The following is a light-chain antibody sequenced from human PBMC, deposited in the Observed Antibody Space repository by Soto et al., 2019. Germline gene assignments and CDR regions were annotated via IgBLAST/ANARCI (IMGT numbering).Light chain of an antibody. CDR2: SAS. Sequence: EIVRTPSPATLSVSPGCRATLSCRASQSISDTLAWYQQKPGQAPRLLIYSASRRATGFPARFSGSGSGTDFTLTIRNLQPDDFATYYCQQYNSFPWTFGLGTKVDIK. CDR1: QSISDT. J-gene: IGKJ1*01. CDR3: QQYNSFPWT. V-gene: IGKV3-15*01.